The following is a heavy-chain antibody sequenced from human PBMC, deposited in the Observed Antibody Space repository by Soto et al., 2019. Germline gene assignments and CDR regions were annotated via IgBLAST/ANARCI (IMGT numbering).Heavy chain of an antibody. Sequence: QVQLVQSGAEVKKPGSSVKVSCKASGGTFSSYAISWVRQAPGQGLEWMGGIIPIFGTANYAQKFQGRVTITADEYTSTAYMELSSLRSEDTAVYYCARGETPAVAGSHYYYGMDVWGQGTTVTVSS. CDR3: ARGETPAVAGSHYYYGMDV. V-gene: IGHV1-69*01. CDR2: IIPIFGTA. D-gene: IGHD6-19*01. CDR1: GGTFSSYA. J-gene: IGHJ6*02.